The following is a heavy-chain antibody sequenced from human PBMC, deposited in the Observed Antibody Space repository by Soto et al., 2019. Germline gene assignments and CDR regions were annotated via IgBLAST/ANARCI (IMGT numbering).Heavy chain of an antibody. CDR2: IIPIFGTA. D-gene: IGHD1-26*01. CDR1: GGTFSSYS. J-gene: IGHJ4*02. CDR3: ARDGGRHSGGIDY. V-gene: IGHV1-69*01. Sequence: QVQLVQSGAEVKTPGSSVKVSCKASGGTFSSYSINWLRQAPGQGLEWMGEIIPIFGTANYAQKFQGRVTITADESTSTAYMELSSLRSEDTAVYYCARDGGRHSGGIDYWGQGTLVTVSS.